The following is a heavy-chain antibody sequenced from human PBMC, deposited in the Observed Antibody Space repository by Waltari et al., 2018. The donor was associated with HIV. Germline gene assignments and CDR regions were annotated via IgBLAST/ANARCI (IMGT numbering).Heavy chain of an antibody. CDR1: GFTLSNAW. CDR3: STYGDGVWYFDL. Sequence: EVQLVESGGGLVKPGGSLRLSCAASGFTLSNAWMSWVRQAPGKGLEWVGRIKSKTDGGTTNYAAPVKGRFTISRDDSKNTLYLQMNSLKTEDTAVYHCSTYGDGVWYFDLWGRGTLVTVSS. V-gene: IGHV3-15*01. J-gene: IGHJ2*01. D-gene: IGHD4-17*01. CDR2: IKSKTDGGTT.